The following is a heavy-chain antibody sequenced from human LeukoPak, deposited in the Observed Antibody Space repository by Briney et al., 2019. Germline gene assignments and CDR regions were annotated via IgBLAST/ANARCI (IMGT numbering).Heavy chain of an antibody. CDR1: GFTVSSNY. V-gene: IGHV3-66*01. CDR3: ARGRKEQWLVPLGY. D-gene: IGHD6-19*01. J-gene: IGHJ4*02. Sequence: GGSLRLSCAASGFTVSSNYMSWVRQAPGKGLEWVSVIYTGDATNYADSVKGRFTISRDSSKNTLYLQMNSLRAEDTAVYYCARGRKEQWLVPLGYWGQGTLVTVSS. CDR2: IYTGDAT.